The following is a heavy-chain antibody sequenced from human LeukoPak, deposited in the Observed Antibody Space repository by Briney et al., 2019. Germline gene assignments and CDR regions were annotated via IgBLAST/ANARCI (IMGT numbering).Heavy chain of an antibody. CDR3: ARGYDSSGYYNTLFDY. CDR1: GGTFSSYA. Sequence: ASVKVSCKASGGTFSSYAISWVRQAPGQGLEWMGIINPSGGSTSYAQKFQGRVTMTRDTSTSTVYMELSSLRSEDTAVYYCARGYDSSGYYNTLFDYWGQGTLVTVSS. CDR2: INPSGGST. J-gene: IGHJ4*02. V-gene: IGHV1-46*01. D-gene: IGHD3-22*01.